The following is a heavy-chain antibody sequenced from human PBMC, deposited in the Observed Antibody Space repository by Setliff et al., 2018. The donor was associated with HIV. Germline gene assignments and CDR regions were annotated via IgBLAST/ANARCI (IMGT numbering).Heavy chain of an antibody. CDR2: ISNSSPGNT. Sequence: PGGSLRLSCAASGFTFSSYPMTWVRQALGRGLEWVSAISNSSPGNTYYADSVRGRFTISRDNSKNTLFLQMNSLRAEDTAVYYCGTYYYGSGKIDYWGQGTLVTVSS. CDR3: GTYYYGSGKIDY. CDR1: GFTFSSYP. V-gene: IGHV3-23*01. J-gene: IGHJ4*02. D-gene: IGHD3-10*01.